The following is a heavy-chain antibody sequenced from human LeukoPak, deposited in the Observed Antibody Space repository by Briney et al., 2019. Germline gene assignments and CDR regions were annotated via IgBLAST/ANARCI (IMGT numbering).Heavy chain of an antibody. D-gene: IGHD4-17*01. CDR1: GFTFSSHA. V-gene: IGHV3-23*01. CDR2: IGGIGAST. J-gene: IGHJ5*02. Sequence: PGGSLRLSCAASGFTFSSHAMNWVRQAPGKGLEWVSSIGGIGASTYYADSVKSRFTISRDNSKNTLYLQMNSLRAEDTALYYCAKAAYGDYVNWFDPWGQGILVIVSS. CDR3: AKAAYGDYVNWFDP.